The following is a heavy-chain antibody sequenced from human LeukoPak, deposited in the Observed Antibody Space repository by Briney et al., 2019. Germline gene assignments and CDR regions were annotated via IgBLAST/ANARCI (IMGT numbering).Heavy chain of an antibody. CDR1: GFSFSSYA. CDR3: AKAVNLYYYYGVDV. J-gene: IGHJ6*02. Sequence: GGSLRLSCAASGFSFSSYAMNWVRQAPGKGLEWVSAISGSGANTYHAGSVKGRFTISRDNSKNTLYLQMNSLRAEDTAVYYCAKAVNLYYYYGVDVWGQGTTVTVSS. D-gene: IGHD2-15*01. V-gene: IGHV3-23*01. CDR2: ISGSGANT.